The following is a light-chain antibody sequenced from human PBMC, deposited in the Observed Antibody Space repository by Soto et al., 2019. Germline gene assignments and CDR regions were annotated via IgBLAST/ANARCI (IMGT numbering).Light chain of an antibody. CDR1: SSDVGGYNY. J-gene: IGLJ2*01. Sequence: QSALTQPASVSGSPGQSITISCTGTSSDVGGYNYVSWYQQHPGKAPKLLIFAVTDRPSGVSARFSGSKSGTTASLTISGLQAGDEADYYCSSYTNRNTLVVFGGGTKLTVL. V-gene: IGLV2-14*01. CDR2: AVT. CDR3: SSYTNRNTLVV.